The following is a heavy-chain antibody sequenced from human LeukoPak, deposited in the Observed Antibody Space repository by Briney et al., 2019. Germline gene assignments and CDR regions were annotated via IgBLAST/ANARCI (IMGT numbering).Heavy chain of an antibody. CDR1: GFTFNNHA. Sequence: GGSLRLSCAGSGFTFNNHAMSWVRQAPGKGLEWVSGINGNGASTYYSDSVKGRFTISRDNSKNTLYRQMSSLRAEDTAIYYCAKDQGYSYYYLDYWGQGTLVTVSS. D-gene: IGHD5-18*01. V-gene: IGHV3-23*01. CDR3: AKDQGYSYYYLDY. CDR2: INGNGAST. J-gene: IGHJ4*02.